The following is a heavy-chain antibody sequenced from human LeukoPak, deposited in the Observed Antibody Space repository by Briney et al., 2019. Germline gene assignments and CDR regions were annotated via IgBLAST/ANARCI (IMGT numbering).Heavy chain of an antibody. J-gene: IGHJ4*02. V-gene: IGHV1-18*01. CDR1: GYTFTSYD. CDR3: ARWGGPYQTYFDY. Sequence: GASVKVSCKTSGYTFTSYDISWVPQAPGQGLEWMGYISVYTGNTNYAQNLQDRVTMTTDTSTSTAYMELRSLRSDDTAVYYCARWGGPYQTYFDYWGQGTLVTVSS. CDR2: ISVYTGNT. D-gene: IGHD2-2*01.